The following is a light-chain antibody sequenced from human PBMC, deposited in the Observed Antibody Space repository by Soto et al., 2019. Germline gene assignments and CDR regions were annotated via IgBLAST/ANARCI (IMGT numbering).Light chain of an antibody. CDR3: QQYNNWPFS. Sequence: EILMTQSPAILSVSPGERATLSCRAGQGVTTNFAWYQKKSGQSPSLLIYDVSIRATGVPARFSGTVSETDFTLTISGLQSEDSAIYVCQQYNNWPFSFGQGTRLEIK. V-gene: IGKV3-15*01. CDR2: DVS. CDR1: QGVTTN. J-gene: IGKJ5*01.